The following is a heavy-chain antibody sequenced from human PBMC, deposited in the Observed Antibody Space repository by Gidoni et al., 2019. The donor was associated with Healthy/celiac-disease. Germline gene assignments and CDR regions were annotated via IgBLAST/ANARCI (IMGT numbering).Heavy chain of an antibody. V-gene: IGHV3-49*04. CDR2: IRRKAYGGTT. CDR1: GFTFGVYA. Sequence: EVQLVESGGGLVQPGRFLRLSCTASGFTFGVYAMSWVRQGPGKGLEWVGFIRRKAYGGTTEYAASVKGRFTISRDDSKSIAYLQMNSLKTEDTAVYYCTREYSSGWSLGGRSTPGGNYWGQGTLVTVSS. J-gene: IGHJ4*02. D-gene: IGHD6-19*01. CDR3: TREYSSGWSLGGRSTPGGNY.